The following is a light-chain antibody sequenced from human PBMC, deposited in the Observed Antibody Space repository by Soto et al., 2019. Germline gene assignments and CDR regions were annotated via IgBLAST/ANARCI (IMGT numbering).Light chain of an antibody. CDR2: SNN. CDR1: SSNIGSNT. CDR3: AAWADCLNRRGV. J-gene: IGLJ1*01. V-gene: IGLV1-44*01. Sequence: QSVLTQPPSASGTPGQRVTISCSGSSSNIGSNTISWYQQLPGTAPKLLIYSNNQRPSGVPDRFSGSKSGTSASLAISGLQSEDEADYYCAAWADCLNRRGVFGTGTKLTVL.